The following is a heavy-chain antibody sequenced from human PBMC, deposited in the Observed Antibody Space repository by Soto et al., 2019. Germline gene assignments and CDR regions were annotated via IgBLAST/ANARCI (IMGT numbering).Heavy chain of an antibody. J-gene: IGHJ4*02. CDR3: ARNPLPMNYVWGSYRAIDY. Sequence: QVQLVQSGAEVKKPGASVKVSCKASGYTFTSYGITWVRQAPGQGLEWMGWTSAYNGNTNYAQKLQGRVTMTTDTSKSTAYMELRSLRSDDTAVYYCARNPLPMNYVWGSYRAIDYWGQGTLVTVSS. D-gene: IGHD3-16*02. CDR2: TSAYNGNT. V-gene: IGHV1-18*01. CDR1: GYTFTSYG.